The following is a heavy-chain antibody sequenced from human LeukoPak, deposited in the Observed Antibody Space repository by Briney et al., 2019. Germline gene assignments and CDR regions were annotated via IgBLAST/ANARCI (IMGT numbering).Heavy chain of an antibody. V-gene: IGHV3-48*03. Sequence: PGGSLRLSCAASGLTFSSYEMNWVRQTPGKGLEWVSTISSSGSTTYFADSVKGRFTVSRDNAKRSLSLQMNSLRVDDTAVYYCATGGNSLAYWGQGTLVTVSS. CDR3: ATGGNSLAY. D-gene: IGHD1-26*01. J-gene: IGHJ4*02. CDR2: ISSSGSTT. CDR1: GLTFSSYE.